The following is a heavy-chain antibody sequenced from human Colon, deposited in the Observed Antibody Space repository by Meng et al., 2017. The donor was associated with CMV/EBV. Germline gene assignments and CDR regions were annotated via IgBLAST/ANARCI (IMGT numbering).Heavy chain of an antibody. Sequence: GESLKISCKASGYSFNTYDITWVRQAPGQGLEWMGWMNPNSGNVGYARKFQGRVTMTRDTSINTSYMELTSLNSEDTAVYFCARSHAGEVIDSSGPYYSRPIDSWGQGTLVTVSS. D-gene: IGHD3-22*01. CDR1: GYSFNTYD. CDR2: MNPNSGNV. CDR3: ARSHAGEVIDSSGPYYSRPIDS. V-gene: IGHV1-8*01. J-gene: IGHJ1*01.